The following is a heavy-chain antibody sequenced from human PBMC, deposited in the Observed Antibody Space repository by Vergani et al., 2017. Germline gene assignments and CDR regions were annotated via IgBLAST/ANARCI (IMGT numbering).Heavy chain of an antibody. V-gene: IGHV3-23*04. CDR1: GFTFSSYA. D-gene: IGHD4-17*01. Sequence: VQVVESGGGLVKPGGSLRLSCAASGFTFSSYAMSWVRQAPGKGLEWVSAISGSGGSTYYADSVKGRFTISRDNSKNTLYLQMNSLRAEDTAVYYCARGLTXVTNHYYYYYGMDVWGQGP. CDR3: ARGLTXVTNHYYYYYGMDV. CDR2: ISGSGGST. J-gene: IGHJ6*02.